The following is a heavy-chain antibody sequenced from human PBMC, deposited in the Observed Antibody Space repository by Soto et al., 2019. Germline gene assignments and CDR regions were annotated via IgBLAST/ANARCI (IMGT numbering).Heavy chain of an antibody. CDR2: ISGNGGKT. J-gene: IGHJ4*02. CDR1: GFTFRRYA. D-gene: IGHD3-10*01. V-gene: IGHV3-23*01. Sequence: LRLSGAASGFTFRRYAMSWVRQAPGKGLEWVASISGNGGKTYYADSVKGRFTFSRDNSKNTLYLQKNSLRVEDTAVDYCAGEWTPRSAFGLWGQGPLVTVSS. CDR3: AGEWTPRSAFGL.